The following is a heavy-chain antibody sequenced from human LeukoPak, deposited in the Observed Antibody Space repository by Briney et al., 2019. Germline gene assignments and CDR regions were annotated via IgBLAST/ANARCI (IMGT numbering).Heavy chain of an antibody. D-gene: IGHD6-19*01. CDR2: ISGSGDKT. J-gene: IGHJ4*02. CDR3: AKAQAGTYDY. V-gene: IGHV3-23*01. Sequence: PGGSLRLSCAASGFTFSDYAMTWVRQAPGKGLEWVSPISGSGDKTYYGDSMKGRLTISRDNVKNTVFLQMNSLRADDTALYYCAKAQAGTYDYWGQGTLVTVSS. CDR1: GFTFSDYA.